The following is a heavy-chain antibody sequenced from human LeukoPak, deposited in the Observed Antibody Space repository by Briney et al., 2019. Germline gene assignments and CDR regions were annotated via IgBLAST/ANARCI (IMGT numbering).Heavy chain of an antibody. CDR1: GGSISSSNW. Sequence: PSRTLSLTCAVSGGSISSSNWWSWVRQPPGKGLEWIGESYHSGSNNYSQSLKSRVTISVDKSKNQFSLKVTSVTAADTAVYYCARVSSGSYYFDSWGQGTLVTVSS. V-gene: IGHV4-4*02. CDR2: SYHSGSN. CDR3: ARVSSGSYYFDS. D-gene: IGHD1-26*01. J-gene: IGHJ4*02.